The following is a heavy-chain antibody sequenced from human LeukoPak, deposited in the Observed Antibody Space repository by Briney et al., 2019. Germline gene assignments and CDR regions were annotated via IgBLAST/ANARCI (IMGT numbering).Heavy chain of an antibody. J-gene: IGHJ4*02. CDR2: IYYSGST. V-gene: IGHV4-30-4*01. D-gene: IGHD1-26*01. Sequence: PSETLSLTCTVSGGSISSGDYYWSWIRQPPGKGLEWIGYIYYSGSTYYNPSLKSRVTISVDTSKNQFSLKLSSVTAADTAVYYCARVSWEEGIVAGARYKYYFDYWGQGTLVTVSS. CDR3: ARVSWEEGIVAGARYKYYFDY. CDR1: GGSISSGDYY.